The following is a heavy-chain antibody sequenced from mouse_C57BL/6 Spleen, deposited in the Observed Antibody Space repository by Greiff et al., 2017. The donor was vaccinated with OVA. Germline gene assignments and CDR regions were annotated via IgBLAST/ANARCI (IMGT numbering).Heavy chain of an antibody. CDR3: ASYYGSSPSGYAMDY. J-gene: IGHJ4*01. D-gene: IGHD1-1*01. V-gene: IGHV1-36*01. CDR2: VYPYNGGT. Sequence: EVKLQESGPVLVKPGPSVKISCKASGFTFTDYYMHWVKQSHGKSLEWIGLVYPYNGGTSYNQKFKGKATLTVDTSSSTAYMELNGLTSEDSAVYYCASYYGSSPSGYAMDYWGQGTSVTVSS. CDR1: GFTFTDYY.